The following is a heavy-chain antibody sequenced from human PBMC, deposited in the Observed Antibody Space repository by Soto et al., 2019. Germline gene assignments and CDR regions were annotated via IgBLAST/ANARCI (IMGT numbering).Heavy chain of an antibody. CDR2: IYYSGST. J-gene: IGHJ4*02. V-gene: IGHV4-59*01. Sequence: SETLSLTCTVSGGSISSCYWSWIRQPPGKGLEWIGYIYYSGSTNYNPSLKSRVTISVDTSKNQFSLKLSSVTAADTAVYYCAATEWGYYYDSSGCFDYWGQGTLVTVSS. CDR1: GGSISSCY. CDR3: AATEWGYYYDSSGCFDY. D-gene: IGHD3-22*01.